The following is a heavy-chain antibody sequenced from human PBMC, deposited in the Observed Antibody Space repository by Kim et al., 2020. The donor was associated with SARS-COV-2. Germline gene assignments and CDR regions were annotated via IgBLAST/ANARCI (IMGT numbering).Heavy chain of an antibody. CDR3: ARGGGNREENY. CDR1: GGSISSGGYY. CDR2: IYYSGCT. D-gene: IGHD2-15*01. V-gene: IGHV4-31*03. J-gene: IGHJ4*02. Sequence: SETLSLTCTVSGGSISSGGYYWSWIRQHPGKGLEWIGYIYYSGCTYYNPSLKSRVTISVDTSKNQFSLKLSSVTAADTAVYYCARGGGNREENYWGQGTLVTVSS.